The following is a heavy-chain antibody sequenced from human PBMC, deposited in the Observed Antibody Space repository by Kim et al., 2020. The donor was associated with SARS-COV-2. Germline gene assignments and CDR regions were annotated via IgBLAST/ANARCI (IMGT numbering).Heavy chain of an antibody. CDR3: AKVGVDWYFDL. CDR2: INTDGSSI. V-gene: IGHV3-74*01. Sequence: GSLRLSCAASGFTFSRTWMYWVRQAPGKGLVWISRINTDGSSITYADSVKGRFTISRDNAKNTLHLQMNTLTAEDTAVYYCAKVGVDWYFDLGAVAPWSLSPQ. D-gene: IGHD3-16*01. J-gene: IGHJ2*01. CDR1: GFTFSRTW.